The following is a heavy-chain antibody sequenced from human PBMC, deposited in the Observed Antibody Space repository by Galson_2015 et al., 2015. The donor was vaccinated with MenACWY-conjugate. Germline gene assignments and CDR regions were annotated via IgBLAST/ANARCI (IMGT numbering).Heavy chain of an antibody. Sequence: SVKVSCKASGYTFTTYSIHWVRQAPGQRLEWMGWINAGNGNTKYSQNSQGRVTIARDTSATTAYMELSSLRSEDTAVYYCSRSPKVVVPAAFFDSWGQGTLVTVSS. V-gene: IGHV1-3*01. CDR3: SRSPKVVVPAAFFDS. CDR2: INAGNGNT. D-gene: IGHD2-2*01. J-gene: IGHJ4*02. CDR1: GYTFTTYS.